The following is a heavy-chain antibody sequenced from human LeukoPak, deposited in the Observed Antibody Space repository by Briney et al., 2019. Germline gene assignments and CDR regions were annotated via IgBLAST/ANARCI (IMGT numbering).Heavy chain of an antibody. J-gene: IGHJ4*02. CDR2: IYYSGST. D-gene: IGHD3-22*01. V-gene: IGHV4-31*03. CDR3: TRDGPRSSGYPDN. CDR1: GDSINSGGYF. Sequence: SETLSLTCTVSGDSINSGGYFWSRIRQHPGKGLEWIGYIYYSGSTYYNPSLKSRVTISVDTSKNQFSLKLSSVTAADTAVYYCTRDGPRSSGYPDNWGQGTLVTVSS.